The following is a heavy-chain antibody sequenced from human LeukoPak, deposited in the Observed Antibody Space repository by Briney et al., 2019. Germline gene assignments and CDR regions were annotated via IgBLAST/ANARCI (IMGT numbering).Heavy chain of an antibody. CDR2: INHSGST. CDR3: ARGEGIAVAGTLFLFDY. J-gene: IGHJ4*02. CDR1: X. V-gene: IGHV4-34*01. Sequence: XWSXIXQPXXXXLXWXGXINHSGSTNYNPSLKSRVTISVDTSKNQFSLKLSSVTAADTAVYYCARGEGIAVAGTLFLFDYWGQGTLVTVSS. D-gene: IGHD6-19*01.